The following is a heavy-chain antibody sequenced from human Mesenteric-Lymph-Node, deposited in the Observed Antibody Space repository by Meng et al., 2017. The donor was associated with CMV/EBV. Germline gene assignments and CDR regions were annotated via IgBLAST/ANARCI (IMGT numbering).Heavy chain of an antibody. CDR2: IYHSGST. V-gene: IGHV4-4*02. Sequence: VSGGSISSSNWWSWVRQPPGKGLEWIGEIYHSGSTNYNPSLKSRVTISVDKSKNQFSLKLSSVTAADTAVYYCARDKIGVAMGLDPWGQGTLVTVSS. CDR3: ARDKIGVAMGLDP. J-gene: IGHJ5*02. D-gene: IGHD6-19*01. CDR1: GGSISSSNW.